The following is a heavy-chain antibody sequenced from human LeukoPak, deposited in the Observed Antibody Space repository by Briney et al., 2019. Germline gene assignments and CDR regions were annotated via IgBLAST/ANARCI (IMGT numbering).Heavy chain of an antibody. CDR1: GFTFSSYS. D-gene: IGHD3-10*01. CDR2: ISSSIGYI. CDR3: ARDLVRGVTHYFGMDV. J-gene: IGHJ6*02. Sequence: GGSLRLSCAASGFTFSSYSMNWVRQTPGKGLEWVSSISSSIGYIYYADSVRGRFTISRDNAKNSLYLQMNSLRAEDTAVYYCARDLVRGVTHYFGMDVWGQGTTVTVSS. V-gene: IGHV3-21*01.